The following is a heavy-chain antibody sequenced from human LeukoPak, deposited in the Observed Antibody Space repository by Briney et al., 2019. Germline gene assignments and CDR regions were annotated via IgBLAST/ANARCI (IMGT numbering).Heavy chain of an antibody. V-gene: IGHV4-39*07. D-gene: IGHD3-22*01. CDR1: GGSFSSSSYY. CDR2: IFYRGSN. CDR3: ARSILRYYYAASGYYPYFFDY. Sequence: SETLSLTCTVSGGSFSSSSYYWGRIRQPPGKGLEWIGSIFYRGSNYHNPSLKSRVTLSIDTSKNQFSLKLSSVTAADTAVYYCARSILRYYYAASGYYPYFFDYWGQGMLVTVSS. J-gene: IGHJ4*02.